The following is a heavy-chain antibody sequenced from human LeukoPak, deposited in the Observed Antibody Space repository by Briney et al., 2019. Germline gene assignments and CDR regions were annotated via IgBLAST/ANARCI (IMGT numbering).Heavy chain of an antibody. Sequence: PSETLSLTCTVSGGSISSGSYYWSWIRQPAGKGLEWIGRIYTSGSTNYNPSLKSRVTISVDTSKNQFSLKLSSVTAADTAVYYCARGEHDSSGYYPYWGQGTLVTVSS. CDR3: ARGEHDSSGYYPY. CDR1: GGSISSGSYY. V-gene: IGHV4-61*02. J-gene: IGHJ4*02. CDR2: IYTSGST. D-gene: IGHD3-22*01.